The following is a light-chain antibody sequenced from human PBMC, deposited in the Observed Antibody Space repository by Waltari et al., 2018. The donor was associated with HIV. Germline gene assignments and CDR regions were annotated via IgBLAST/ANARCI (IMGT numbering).Light chain of an antibody. V-gene: IGLV2-14*01. CDR1: SSDVGGYNY. CDR2: EVS. Sequence: QSALTQPASVSGSPGQSLTFSCPGTSSDVGGYNYVSWYQQHPGQAPKLLIYEVSTRPSGVSNRFSGSKSGNTASLTISGLQAEDEADYYCSSYTSSSTPVFGGGTKLTVL. CDR3: SSYTSSSTPV. J-gene: IGLJ2*01.